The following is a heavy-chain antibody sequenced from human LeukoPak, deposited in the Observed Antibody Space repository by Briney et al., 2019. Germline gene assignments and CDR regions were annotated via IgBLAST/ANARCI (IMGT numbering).Heavy chain of an antibody. V-gene: IGHV1-69*05. CDR2: IIPIFGAG. J-gene: IGHJ4*02. Sequence: SVKVSCQASGGTFSSYAISWVLQAPGQGVEWRGGIIPIFGAGHYARKFQDRVTITTDESTSTAYMELSSLRSEDTAVYYCAWSYGYDSDYWGQGTLVTVSS. D-gene: IGHD5-18*01. CDR1: GGTFSSYA. CDR3: AWSYGYDSDY.